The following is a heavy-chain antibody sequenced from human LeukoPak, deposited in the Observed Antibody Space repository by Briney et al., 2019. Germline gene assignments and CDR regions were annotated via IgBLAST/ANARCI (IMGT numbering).Heavy chain of an antibody. Sequence: ASVKVSCKASVGTFSSYAISWVRQAPGQGLEWMGRIIPIFGTANYAQKFQGRVTITTDESTSTAYMELSSLRSEDTAVYYCARRGIVGVFFDYWGQGTLVTVSS. V-gene: IGHV1-69*05. CDR1: VGTFSSYA. D-gene: IGHD3-22*01. CDR3: ARRGIVGVFFDY. CDR2: IIPIFGTA. J-gene: IGHJ4*02.